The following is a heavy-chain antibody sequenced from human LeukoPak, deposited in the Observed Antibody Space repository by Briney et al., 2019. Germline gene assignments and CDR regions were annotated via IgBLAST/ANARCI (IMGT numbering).Heavy chain of an antibody. CDR1: GFTFSSYA. D-gene: IGHD5-12*01. V-gene: IGHV3-23*01. Sequence: GGSLRLSCAASGFTFSSYAMSWVRQAPGKGLEWVSAISGSGGSTYYAGSVKGRFTISRDNSKNTLYLQMNSLRAEDTAVYYCAKGAARGYSGYDPYFDYWGQGTLVTVSS. CDR2: ISGSGGST. CDR3: AKGAARGYSGYDPYFDY. J-gene: IGHJ4*02.